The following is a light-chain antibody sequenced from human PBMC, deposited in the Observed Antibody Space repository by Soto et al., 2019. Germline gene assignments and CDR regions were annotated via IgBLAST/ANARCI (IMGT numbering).Light chain of an antibody. J-gene: IGKJ4*01. Sequence: IQMTQSPSSLSASVGDRVTITCRASQSISKYLNWYQQKPGKAPKLLIYAASSLHSGVPSRFSGSGSGTDFTLTISSLQPEDFATYYCQQSYSAPPLTFGGGTKVEIK. V-gene: IGKV1-39*01. CDR3: QQSYSAPPLT. CDR1: QSISKY. CDR2: AAS.